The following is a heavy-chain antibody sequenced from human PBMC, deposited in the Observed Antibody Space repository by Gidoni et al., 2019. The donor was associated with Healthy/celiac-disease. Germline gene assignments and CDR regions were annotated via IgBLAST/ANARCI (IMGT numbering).Heavy chain of an antibody. V-gene: IGHV4-39*01. Sequence: QLQLQESGPGLVKPSETLSLTCTVPGGSISSSSYYWGWIRQPPGKGLEWIGSIYYSGSTYYNPSLKGRVTISVDTSKNQFSLKLSSVTAADTAVYYCASLIQLWVGYWGQGTLVTVSS. CDR1: GGSISSSSYY. CDR2: IYYSGST. CDR3: ASLIQLWVGY. J-gene: IGHJ4*02. D-gene: IGHD5-18*01.